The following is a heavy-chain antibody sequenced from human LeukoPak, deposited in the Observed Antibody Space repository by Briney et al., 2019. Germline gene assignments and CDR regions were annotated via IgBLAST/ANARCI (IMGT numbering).Heavy chain of an antibody. V-gene: IGHV4-39*07. CDR3: ARALVVPAVDDAFDI. D-gene: IGHD2-2*01. Sequence: SETLSLTCTVSGGSISSSSYYWGWIRQPPGKGLEWIGSIYYSGSTYYNPSLKSRVTISVDTSKNQFSLKLSSVTAADTAVYYCARALVVPAVDDAFDIWGQGTMVTVSS. CDR2: IYYSGST. CDR1: GGSISSSSYY. J-gene: IGHJ3*02.